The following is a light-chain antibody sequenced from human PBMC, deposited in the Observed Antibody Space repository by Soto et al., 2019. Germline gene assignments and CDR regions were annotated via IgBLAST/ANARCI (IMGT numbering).Light chain of an antibody. V-gene: IGKV3-20*01. J-gene: IGKJ4*01. CDR3: QQYGSSLT. Sequence: EIVLTQSPGTLSLSPGERATLSCRASQSVSSFLAWYQQKPGQAPRLLIYAASGRATVIPDRFSGSGSGTDFTLTINGLEAEDFAVYYCQQYGSSLTFGGGTNVVIK. CDR2: AAS. CDR1: QSVSSF.